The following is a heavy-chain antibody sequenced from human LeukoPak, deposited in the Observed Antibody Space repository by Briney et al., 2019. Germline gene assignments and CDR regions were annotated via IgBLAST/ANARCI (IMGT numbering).Heavy chain of an antibody. CDR2: MNPNSGNT. V-gene: IGHV1-8*01. Sequence: ASVKVSCKASGYTFTSYDINWVRQATGQGLEWMGWMNPNSGNTGYAQKFQGRVTMTRNTSISTAYMELSSLRSEDTAVYYCARDLGYNWNYEGTFDYWGQGTLVTVSS. J-gene: IGHJ4*02. CDR3: ARDLGYNWNYEGTFDY. CDR1: GYTFTSYD. D-gene: IGHD1-1*01.